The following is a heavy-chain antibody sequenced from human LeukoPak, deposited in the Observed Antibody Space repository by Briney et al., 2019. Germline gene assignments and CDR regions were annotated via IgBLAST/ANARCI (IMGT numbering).Heavy chain of an antibody. Sequence: SETLSLTCTVSGGSISSYYWSWIRQPPGKGLEWIGYIYYSGSTNYNPSLKGRVTISVDTSKNQFSLKLSSVTAADTAVYYCARGGSLDWFDPWGQGTLVTVSS. D-gene: IGHD3-10*01. CDR3: ARGGSLDWFDP. CDR2: IYYSGST. V-gene: IGHV4-59*01. CDR1: GGSISSYY. J-gene: IGHJ5*02.